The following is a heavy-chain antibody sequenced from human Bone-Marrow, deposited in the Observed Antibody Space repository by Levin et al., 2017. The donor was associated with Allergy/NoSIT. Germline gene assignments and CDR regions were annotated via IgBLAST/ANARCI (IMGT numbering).Heavy chain of an antibody. J-gene: IGHJ4*02. CDR1: GYSISSGYY. Sequence: SETLSLTCAVSGYSISSGYYWGWIRQPPGKGLEWIASTYHSGTTYYNASLSSRVTMSVDTSKNQFSLMLTSVTAADTAVYYCTRDSRGYDSGYWGQGTLVTVSS. CDR2: TYHSGTT. D-gene: IGHD5-12*01. CDR3: TRDSRGYDSGY. V-gene: IGHV4-38-2*02.